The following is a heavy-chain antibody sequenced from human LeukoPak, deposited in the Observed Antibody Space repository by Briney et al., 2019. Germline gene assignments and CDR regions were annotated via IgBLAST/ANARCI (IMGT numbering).Heavy chain of an antibody. J-gene: IGHJ6*02. Sequence: GGSLRLSCAASGFTFSSYAMSWVRQAPGKGLEWVSAISGSGGSTYYADSVKGRFTISRDNSKNTLYLQMNSLRAEDTVVYYCAKVPYYDFWSGYYMYDYYYYGMDVWGQGTTVTVSS. CDR3: AKVPYYDFWSGYYMYDYYYYGMDV. V-gene: IGHV3-23*01. CDR1: GFTFSSYA. D-gene: IGHD3-3*01. CDR2: ISGSGGST.